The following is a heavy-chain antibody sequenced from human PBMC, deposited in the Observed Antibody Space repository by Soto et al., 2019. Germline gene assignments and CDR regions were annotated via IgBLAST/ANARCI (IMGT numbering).Heavy chain of an antibody. CDR3: APIMITYGGISEVDAFAV. D-gene: IGHD3-16*01. CDR2: IYWDDDR. J-gene: IGHJ3*01. CDR1: GFSLTTTRVG. V-gene: IGHV2-5*02. Sequence: QITLKESGPTLVTPTQTLTLTCTFSGFSLTTTRVGVGWIRQPPGEALEWLALIYWDDDRRYIPPRRNRLTVTKDTSDNLVVLTMTNIDPVDTATYYCAPIMITYGGISEVDAFAVWGQGTMVTVTS.